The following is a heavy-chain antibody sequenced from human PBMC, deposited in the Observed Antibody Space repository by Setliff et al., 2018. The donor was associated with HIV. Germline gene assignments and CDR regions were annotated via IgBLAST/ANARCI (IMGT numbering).Heavy chain of an antibody. D-gene: IGHD3-10*01. CDR1: GFAFTNYG. Sequence: ASVKVSCKTSGFAFTNYGFTWVRQAPGQGLEWVGWISAYRGETFSTLKFRDRVTLTTDTSKNTAHMELRSQTYGDTAGYFCARGWDYGVRKPEDWGQGTLVTVSS. CDR3: ARGWDYGVRKPED. CDR2: ISAYRGET. J-gene: IGHJ4*02. V-gene: IGHV1-18*01.